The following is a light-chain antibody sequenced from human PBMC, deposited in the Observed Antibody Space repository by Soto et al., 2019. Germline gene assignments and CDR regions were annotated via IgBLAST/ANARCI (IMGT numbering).Light chain of an antibody. CDR1: SSDVGGYKY. CDR3: SSYAGSSTSFYV. J-gene: IGLJ1*01. V-gene: IGLV2-14*01. CDR2: EVS. Sequence: QSVLTQPASVSGSPGQSITISCSGTSSDVGGYKYVSWYQQHPGKAPKLMIYEVSNRPSGVSNRFSGSKSGNTASLTISGLQTEDEADYYCSSYAGSSTSFYVFGTGTKLTVL.